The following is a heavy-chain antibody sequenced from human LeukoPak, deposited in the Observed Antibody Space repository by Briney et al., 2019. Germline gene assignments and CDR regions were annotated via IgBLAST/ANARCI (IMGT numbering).Heavy chain of an antibody. J-gene: IGHJ6*02. Sequence: SQTLSLTCTVSGGSISSGDYYWSWIRQPPGKGLEWIGYIYYSGSTYYNPSLKSRVTISVDTSKNQFSLKLSSVTAADTAVYYCARVVTMVRGYYYGMDVWGQGTTVTVSS. V-gene: IGHV4-30-4*01. CDR3: ARVVTMVRGYYYGMDV. CDR2: IYYSGST. D-gene: IGHD3-10*01. CDR1: GGSISSGDYY.